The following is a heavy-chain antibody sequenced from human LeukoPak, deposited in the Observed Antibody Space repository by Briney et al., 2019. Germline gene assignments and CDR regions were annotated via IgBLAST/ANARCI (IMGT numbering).Heavy chain of an antibody. J-gene: IGHJ4*02. Sequence: SETLSLTCAVYGGSFSGYYWSWIRQPPGKGLEWIGEINHSGSTNYNPSLKSRVTISVDTSKNQFSLKLSSVTAADTAVYYCARRLLRSMTNLDYWGQGTLVTVSS. CDR1: GGSFSGYY. CDR2: INHSGST. D-gene: IGHD4-11*01. CDR3: ARRLLRSMTNLDY. V-gene: IGHV4-34*01.